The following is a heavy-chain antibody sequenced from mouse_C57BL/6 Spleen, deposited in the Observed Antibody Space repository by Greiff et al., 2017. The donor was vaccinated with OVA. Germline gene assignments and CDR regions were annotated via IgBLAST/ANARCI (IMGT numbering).Heavy chain of an antibody. Sequence: DVKLVESGGGLVQPGGSMKLSCAASGFTFSDAWMDWVRQSPEKGLEWVAEIRNKANNHATYYAESVKGRFTISRDDSKSIVYLQMNSLRAEDTGIYYCTRKRTTVVEEDWFAYWGQGTLVTVSA. V-gene: IGHV6-6*01. CDR3: TRKRTTVVEEDWFAY. CDR2: IRNKANNHAT. D-gene: IGHD1-1*01. J-gene: IGHJ3*01. CDR1: GFTFSDAW.